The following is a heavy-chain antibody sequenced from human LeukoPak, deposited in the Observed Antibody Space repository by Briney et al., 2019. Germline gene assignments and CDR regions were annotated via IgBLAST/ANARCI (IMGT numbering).Heavy chain of an antibody. Sequence: GASVKVSCKASGYTFTGYYMYWVRQAPGQGLEWMGWINPVSGVTNCAQKFQGRFTMTRDTSISTVYMELSRVRSDDTAVYYCARGGGTDFTKGEWHWGQGTLVTVSS. D-gene: IGHD3-16*01. J-gene: IGHJ4*02. V-gene: IGHV1-2*02. CDR3: ARGGGTDFTKGEWH. CDR2: INPVSGVT. CDR1: GYTFTGYY.